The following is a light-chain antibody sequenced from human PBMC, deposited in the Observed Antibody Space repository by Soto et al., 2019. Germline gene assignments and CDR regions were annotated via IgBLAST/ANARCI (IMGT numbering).Light chain of an antibody. CDR3: QQYKVYPYT. V-gene: IGKV1-13*02. J-gene: IGKJ2*01. CDR1: QNINKN. CDR2: DVS. Sequence: IQMTQSPSSLSASVGDSVTISCRASQNINKNLNWYQQKSGKAPSLLIYDVSILESGVPSRFSGSESGTDFTLTISSLRPDDFATFYCQQYKVYPYTFGQGTRLDI.